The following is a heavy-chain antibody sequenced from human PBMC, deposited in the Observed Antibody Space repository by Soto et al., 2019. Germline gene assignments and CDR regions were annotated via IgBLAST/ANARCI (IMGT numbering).Heavy chain of an antibody. V-gene: IGHV1-18*01. Sequence: QVQLVQSGAEVKKPGASVKVSCKASGYTFFDYGVSWVRQAPGQGLEWMAWISVKNGDTNYAQKFQGRVTMTTDTATNTAHMEVRSRRSDDTAVYYCARGVPERDYDSYYMDVWGTGTTVTVSS. D-gene: IGHD3-3*01. CDR3: ARGVPERDYDSYYMDV. CDR1: GYTFFDYG. CDR2: ISVKNGDT. J-gene: IGHJ6*03.